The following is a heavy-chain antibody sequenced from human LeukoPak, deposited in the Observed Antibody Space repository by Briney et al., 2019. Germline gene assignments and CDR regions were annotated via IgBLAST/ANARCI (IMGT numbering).Heavy chain of an antibody. CDR1: GFTFSAYS. CDR3: ARGYCSGGSCSYYYYYGMDV. Sequence: GGSLRLSCATSGFTFSAYSMIWVRQTPGKGLECLSYITSSSDSIHYADSVRGRFTVSRDNAKNSLYLQMNSLRDEDTAVYYCARGYCSGGSCSYYYYYGMDVWGQGTTVTVSS. D-gene: IGHD2-15*01. CDR2: ITSSSDSI. J-gene: IGHJ6*02. V-gene: IGHV3-48*02.